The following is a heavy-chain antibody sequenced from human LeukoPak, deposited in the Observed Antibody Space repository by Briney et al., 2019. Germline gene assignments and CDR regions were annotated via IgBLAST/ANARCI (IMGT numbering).Heavy chain of an antibody. Sequence: SETLSLTCAVYGGSFSGYYWSWIRQPPGKGLEWIGEINHSGSTNYNPSLKSRVTISVDTSKNQFSLKLSSVTAADTAVYYCARRVSYYDSSGYYYFAFEIWGQGTMVTVSS. D-gene: IGHD3-22*01. CDR2: INHSGST. V-gene: IGHV4-34*01. CDR3: ARRVSYYDSSGYYYFAFEI. J-gene: IGHJ3*02. CDR1: GGSFSGYY.